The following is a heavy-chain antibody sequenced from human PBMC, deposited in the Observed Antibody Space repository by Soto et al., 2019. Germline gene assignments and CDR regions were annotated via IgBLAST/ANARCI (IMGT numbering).Heavy chain of an antibody. V-gene: IGHV4-59*04. D-gene: IGHD6-13*01. J-gene: IGHJ6*02. Sequence: SETLSLTCTVSGGSISSYYWSWIRQPPGKGLEWIGYVYHTGDTYYNPSLKGRVSMSLDRSKNQFSLKVTSVTAADTAVYYCASRSPGYYYAMDVWGQGTTVTVSS. CDR2: VYHTGDT. CDR1: GGSISSYY. CDR3: ASRSPGYYYAMDV.